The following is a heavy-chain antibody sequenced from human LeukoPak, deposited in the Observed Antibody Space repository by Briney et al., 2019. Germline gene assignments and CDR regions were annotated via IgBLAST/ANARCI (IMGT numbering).Heavy chain of an antibody. J-gene: IGHJ4*02. D-gene: IGHD2-15*01. Sequence: GASVKVSCKASGYTFTSYAMHWVRQAPGQRLEWMGWINAGNGNTKYSQKFQGRVTITRDTSASTAYMELSSLRSEDTAVYYCARDSNSQIYSSYYFDYWGQGTLVTVSS. CDR1: GYTFTSYA. V-gene: IGHV1-3*01. CDR3: ARDSNSQIYSSYYFDY. CDR2: INAGNGNT.